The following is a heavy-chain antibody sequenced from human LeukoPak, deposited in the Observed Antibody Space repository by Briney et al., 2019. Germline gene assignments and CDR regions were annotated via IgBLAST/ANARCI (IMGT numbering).Heavy chain of an antibody. D-gene: IGHD3-22*01. J-gene: IGHJ5*02. CDR2: IVPIFATA. CDR1: GGTFSNYA. V-gene: IGHV1-69*13. CDR3: ARMSYYDSSGDNWFDP. Sequence: ASVKVSCKASGGTFSNYAISWVRQAPGQGLEWMGGIVPIFATANYAQKFQGRVTITADESASTAYMELSSLRSEDTAVYFCARMSYYDSSGDNWFDPWGQGTLVTVSS.